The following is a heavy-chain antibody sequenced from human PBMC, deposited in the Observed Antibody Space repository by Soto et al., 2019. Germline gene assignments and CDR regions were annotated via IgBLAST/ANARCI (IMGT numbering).Heavy chain of an antibody. CDR3: ARVPDR. CDR2: IYHSGST. V-gene: IGHV4-30-2*01. D-gene: IGHD2-2*01. Sequence: TSETLSLTCTVSGGSINDYYWSWIRQPPGKGLEWIGYIYHSGSTYYNPSLKSRVTISVDRSKNQFSLKLSSVTAADTAVYYCARVPDRWGQGTLVTVPS. J-gene: IGHJ5*02. CDR1: GGSINDYY.